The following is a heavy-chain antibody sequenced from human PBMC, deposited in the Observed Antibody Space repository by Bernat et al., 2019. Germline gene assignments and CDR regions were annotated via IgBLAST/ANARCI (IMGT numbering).Heavy chain of an antibody. Sequence: QVQLQESGPGLVKPSQTLSLTCTVSGGSISSGGYYWSWIRQHPGKGLEWIGYIYYSGSTYYNPSLKSRVTISVDTSKNQFSLKLSSVTVADTAVYYCARVGGALEFVPAAHIDDWGQGTLVTVSS. CDR2: IYYSGST. CDR3: ARVGGALEFVPAAHIDD. CDR1: GGSISSGGYY. J-gene: IGHJ4*02. V-gene: IGHV4-31*03. D-gene: IGHD2-2*01.